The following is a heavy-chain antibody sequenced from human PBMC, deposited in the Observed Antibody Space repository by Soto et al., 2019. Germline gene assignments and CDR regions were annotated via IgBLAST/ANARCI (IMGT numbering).Heavy chain of an antibody. CDR3: ARKDKSGYFNWFDP. D-gene: IGHD3-22*01. V-gene: IGHV5-51*01. J-gene: IGHJ5*02. Sequence: PGESLKISCRTSGYKFTSSWIAWVRQKPGKGLEWMGIIFPSDSDTRYSPSFQGQVTISADRSTSTVFLQWASLTASDTAVYFCARKDKSGYFNWFDPWGQGTLVTVSS. CDR2: IFPSDSDT. CDR1: GYKFTSSW.